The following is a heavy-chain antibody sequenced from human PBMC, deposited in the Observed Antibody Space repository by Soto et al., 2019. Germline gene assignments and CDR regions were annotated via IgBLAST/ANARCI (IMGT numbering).Heavy chain of an antibody. D-gene: IGHD3-3*01. J-gene: IGHJ6*03. CDR3: ARERALPIFGGVSYYMDV. CDR2: ISAYNGNT. CDR1: GYTFTSYG. Sequence: ASVKVSCKASGYTFTSYGISWVRQAPGQGLEWMGWISAYNGNTNYAQKIQGRDTMTTDTSTSTAYMELRSLRSDDTAVYYSARERALPIFGGVSYYMDVWGKGTTVTVSS. V-gene: IGHV1-18*01.